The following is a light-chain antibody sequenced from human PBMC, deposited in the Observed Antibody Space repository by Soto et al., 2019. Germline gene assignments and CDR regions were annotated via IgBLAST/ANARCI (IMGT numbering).Light chain of an antibody. CDR2: EVT. Sequence: QSALTQPPSASGSPGQSGTISCTGTSSDVGGYHSVSWYQQHPGKAPKLMIYEVTKRPSGVPARFSGSKSGNTASLTVSGLQADDDADYYCNSYAGNNIYVVFGGGTKLTVL. CDR1: SSDVGGYHS. V-gene: IGLV2-8*01. J-gene: IGLJ2*01. CDR3: NSYAGNNIYVV.